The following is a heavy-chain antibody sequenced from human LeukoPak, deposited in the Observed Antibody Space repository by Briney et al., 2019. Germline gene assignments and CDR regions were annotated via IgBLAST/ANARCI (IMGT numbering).Heavy chain of an antibody. J-gene: IGHJ4*02. Sequence: GGSLRLSCAGSGFTFSSYAMSWVRQAPGKGLEWVSAISGSGGSTYYADSVKGRFTISRDNSKNTLYLQVNSLRAEDTAVYYCAKDLRGGGAYFDYWGQGTLVTVSS. V-gene: IGHV3-23*01. CDR2: ISGSGGST. CDR3: AKDLRGGGAYFDY. CDR1: GFTFSSYA. D-gene: IGHD3-16*01.